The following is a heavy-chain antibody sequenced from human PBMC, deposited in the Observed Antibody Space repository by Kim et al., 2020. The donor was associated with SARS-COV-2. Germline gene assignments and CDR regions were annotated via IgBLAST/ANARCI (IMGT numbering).Heavy chain of an antibody. CDR2: IIPILGIA. CDR3: ARVYSGYAWGLYTSGMDV. V-gene: IGHV1-69*04. D-gene: IGHD5-12*01. CDR1: GGTFSSYA. J-gene: IGHJ6*02. Sequence: SVKVSCKASGGTFSSYAISWVRQAPGQGLEWMGRIIPILGIANYAQKFQGRVTITADKSTSTAYMELSSLRSEDTAVYYCARVYSGYAWGLYTSGMDVWGQGTTVTVSS.